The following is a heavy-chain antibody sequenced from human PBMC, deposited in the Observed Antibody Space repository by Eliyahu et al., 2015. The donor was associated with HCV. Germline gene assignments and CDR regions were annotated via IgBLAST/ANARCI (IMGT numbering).Heavy chain of an antibody. CDR2: IKEDGSEK. D-gene: IGHD2-21*01. CDR3: ARNPGGGDFDY. J-gene: IGHJ4*02. V-gene: IGHV3-7*01. CDR1: GFTFSNYW. Sequence: EVQLVESGGGLVQPGGSLRLSCAAPGFTFSNYWMIWVRQAPGRGLEWVANIKEDGSEKYYVDSVKGRFTISRDNAKNSVFLQMNSLRAEDTALYYCARNPGGGDFDYWGLGTLVTVSS.